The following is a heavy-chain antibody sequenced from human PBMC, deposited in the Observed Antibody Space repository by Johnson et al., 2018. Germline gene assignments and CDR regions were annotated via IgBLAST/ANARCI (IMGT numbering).Heavy chain of an antibody. D-gene: IGHD3-16*01. J-gene: IGHJ6*04. Sequence: EVQLVETGGGLVQPGGSLRLSCVASGFPFSTYAMNWVRQAPGKGLEWISYMSSGRGTIYHADSVKGRFTMSRDNDKNSLYLQMNGLRAEDTVVFYGERGGDGQDFYCMAVWGKGTTVTVSS. V-gene: IGHV3-48*01. CDR3: ERGGDGQDFYCMAV. CDR1: GFPFSTYA. CDR2: MSSGRGTI.